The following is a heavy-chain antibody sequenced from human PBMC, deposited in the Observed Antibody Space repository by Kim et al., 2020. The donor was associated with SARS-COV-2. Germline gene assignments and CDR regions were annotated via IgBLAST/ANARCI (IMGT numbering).Heavy chain of an antibody. CDR3: ARRSCSSTSCYTKGFDP. CDR2: IYPGDSDT. V-gene: IGHV5-51*01. Sequence: GESLKISCKGSGYSFTSYWIGWVRQMPGKGLEWMGIIYPGDSDTRYSPSFQGQVTISADKSISTAYLQWSSLKASDTAMYYCARRSCSSTSCYTKGFDPWGQGTLVTVSS. J-gene: IGHJ5*02. CDR1: GYSFTSYW. D-gene: IGHD2-2*02.